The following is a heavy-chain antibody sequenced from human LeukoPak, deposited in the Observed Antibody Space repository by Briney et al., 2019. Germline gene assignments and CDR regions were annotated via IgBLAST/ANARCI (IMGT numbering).Heavy chain of an antibody. D-gene: IGHD1-26*01. J-gene: IGHJ4*02. CDR3: ARDRLGVSDY. V-gene: IGHV3-15*07. Sequence: GASLRLSCAASGFTFTNAWMHWVRQAPGKGLEWVGRIKSKTDGGATDYAAPVEGRFTISRDDSKNTLYLQMNSLRAEDTAVYYCARDRLGVSDYWGQGTLVTVSS. CDR1: GFTFTNAW. CDR2: IKSKTDGGAT.